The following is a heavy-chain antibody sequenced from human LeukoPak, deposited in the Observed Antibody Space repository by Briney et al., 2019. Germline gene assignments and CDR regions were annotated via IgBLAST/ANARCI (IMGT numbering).Heavy chain of an antibody. D-gene: IGHD6-13*01. CDR1: GFTFDEHP. CDR2: VSGDGDST. Sequence: ETGGSLRLSCAASGFTFDEHPMHWVRQGPGKGLEWVALVSGDGDSTSYADSVKGRFTISRDNSKNSVFLQMNSLRTEDTALYYCAKNSGAPANFDYWGQGTLVTVSS. V-gene: IGHV3-43*02. CDR3: AKNSGAPANFDY. J-gene: IGHJ4*02.